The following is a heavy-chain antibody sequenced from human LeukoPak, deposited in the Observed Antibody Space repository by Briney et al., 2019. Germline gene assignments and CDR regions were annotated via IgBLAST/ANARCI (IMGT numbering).Heavy chain of an antibody. J-gene: IGHJ6*02. Sequence: SETLSLTYTVSGGSISSYYWSWIRQPPGKGLEWIGYIYYSGSTNYNPSLKSRVTISVDTSKNQFSLKLSSVTAADTAVYYCAREYSNYGRGMDVWGQGTTVTVSS. CDR2: IYYSGST. D-gene: IGHD4-11*01. CDR1: GGSISSYY. V-gene: IGHV4-59*01. CDR3: AREYSNYGRGMDV.